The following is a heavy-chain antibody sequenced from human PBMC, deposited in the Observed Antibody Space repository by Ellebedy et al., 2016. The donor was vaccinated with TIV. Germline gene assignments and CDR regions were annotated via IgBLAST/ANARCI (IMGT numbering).Heavy chain of an antibody. V-gene: IGHV1-18*01. Sequence: PSVKVSCKASGYTFTSYGISWVRQAPGQGLEWMGWISAYNGNTNYAQKLQGRVTMTTDTSTSTAYMELRSLRSDDTAVYYCAVGVYYDSSGSNAFDIWGQGTMVTVSS. CDR1: GYTFTSYG. D-gene: IGHD3-22*01. CDR3: AVGVYYDSSGSNAFDI. J-gene: IGHJ3*02. CDR2: ISAYNGNT.